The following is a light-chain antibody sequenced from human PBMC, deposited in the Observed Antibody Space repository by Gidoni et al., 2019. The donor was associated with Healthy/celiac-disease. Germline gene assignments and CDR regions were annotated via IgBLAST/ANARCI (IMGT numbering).Light chain of an antibody. Sequence: IQMTQSPSSLSASVGDRVTITCQASQDISNYLNWYQQKPGKDPKLLIYDASNLETGVTSRFSGSGSGTDFTFTISSLQPEDIATYYCQQYDNLPLTFGGGTKVEIK. CDR3: QQYDNLPLT. CDR2: DAS. V-gene: IGKV1-33*01. CDR1: QDISNY. J-gene: IGKJ4*01.